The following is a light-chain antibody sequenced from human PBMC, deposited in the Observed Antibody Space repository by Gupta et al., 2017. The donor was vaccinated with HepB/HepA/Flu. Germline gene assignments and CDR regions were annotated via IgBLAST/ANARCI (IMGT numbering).Light chain of an antibody. V-gene: IGKV1-39*01. CDR1: QSISSY. CDR2: AAS. Sequence: DIQMTQSPSSLSASVGDRVTITCRASQSISSYLNWYQQKPGKAPKLLIYAASSVQSGVPSRFSGSGSGTDFTLTISRLQPEDFATYYCQQRYSTPITFGQGTRLEIK. CDR3: QQRYSTPIT. J-gene: IGKJ5*01.